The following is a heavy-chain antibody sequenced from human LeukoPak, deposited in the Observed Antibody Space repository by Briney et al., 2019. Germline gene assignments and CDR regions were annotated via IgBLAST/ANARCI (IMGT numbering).Heavy chain of an antibody. Sequence: GESLKISCKGSGYSFTSYWIGWVRQMPGKGLEWMGIIYPGDSDTRYSPSFQGRVTISADKSISTAYLQWSSLKASDTAMYYCARAPTYYYDSSGYYLFDYWGQGTLVTVSP. D-gene: IGHD3-22*01. J-gene: IGHJ4*02. CDR2: IYPGDSDT. V-gene: IGHV5-51*01. CDR3: ARAPTYYYDSSGYYLFDY. CDR1: GYSFTSYW.